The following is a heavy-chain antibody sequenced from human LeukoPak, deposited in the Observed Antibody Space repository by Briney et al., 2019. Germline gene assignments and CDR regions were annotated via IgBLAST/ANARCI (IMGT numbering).Heavy chain of an antibody. CDR2: IIPIFGTA. Sequence: GASVKVSCKASGGTFSSYAISWVRQAPGQGLEWMGGIIPIFGTANYAQKFQGRVTITADESTSTAYMELSSLRSEDTAVYYCARDQSITIFGVVNYYYYMDVWGKGTTVTVSS. CDR3: ARDQSITIFGVVNYYYYMDV. V-gene: IGHV1-69*13. D-gene: IGHD3-3*01. J-gene: IGHJ6*03. CDR1: GGTFSSYA.